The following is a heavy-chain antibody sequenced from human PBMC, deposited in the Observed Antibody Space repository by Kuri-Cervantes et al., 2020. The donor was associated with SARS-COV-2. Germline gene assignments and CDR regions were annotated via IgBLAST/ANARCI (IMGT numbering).Heavy chain of an antibody. V-gene: IGHV4-38-2*02. CDR2: INHSGST. J-gene: IGHJ4*02. CDR3: ARGLGSGYYYGSFDY. CDR1: GYSISSGYY. Sequence: SETLSLTCTVSGYSISSGYYWGWIRQPPGKGLEWIGEINHSGSTNYNPSLKSRVTISVDTSKNQFSLKLSSVTAADTAVYYCARGLGSGYYYGSFDYWGQGTLVTVSS. D-gene: IGHD3-22*01.